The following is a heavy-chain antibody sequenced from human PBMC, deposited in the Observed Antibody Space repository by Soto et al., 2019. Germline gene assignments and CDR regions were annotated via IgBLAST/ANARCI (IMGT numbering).Heavy chain of an antibody. CDR2: MNPNSGNT. Sequence: SLKVSCTASGYTFTSYDINCVRQATGQGLEWMGWMNPNSGNTGYAQKFQGRVTMTRNTSISTAYMELSSLRSEDTAVYYCARNDVLTGNSYWGQGTLVTVSS. D-gene: IGHD3-10*01. CDR1: GYTFTSYD. V-gene: IGHV1-8*01. J-gene: IGHJ4*02. CDR3: ARNDVLTGNSY.